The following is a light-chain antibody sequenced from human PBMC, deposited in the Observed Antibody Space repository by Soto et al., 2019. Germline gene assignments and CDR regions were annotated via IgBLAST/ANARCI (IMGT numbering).Light chain of an antibody. V-gene: IGKV1-5*01. CDR3: QQYNSYSRT. J-gene: IGKJ1*01. CDR2: DAS. CDR1: QIVSNV. Sequence: DIQMTQSPSTLSASVGDRVTITCRASQIVSNVLAWFQQKPGKAPKLLIFDASNLETGVPSRFSGNASGTEFTLTISSLQPDDFATYYYQQYNSYSRTFGQGTKVDIK.